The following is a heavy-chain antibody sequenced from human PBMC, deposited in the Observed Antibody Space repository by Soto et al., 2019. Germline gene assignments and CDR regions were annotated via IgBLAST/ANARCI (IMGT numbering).Heavy chain of an antibody. CDR2: ISDGDGDT. CDR1: GFTFSNYA. CDR3: AKGRTYFDF. Sequence: EVLLLQSGGGLVQPGGSLRLSCAAAGFTFSNYAMTWVRQAPGKGLEWVSDISDGDGDTHYADSVKGRFTISRDNSKNTLYLQMSSLRAADAAVYYCAKGRTYFDFWGQGTLVTVSS. V-gene: IGHV3-23*01. J-gene: IGHJ4*02.